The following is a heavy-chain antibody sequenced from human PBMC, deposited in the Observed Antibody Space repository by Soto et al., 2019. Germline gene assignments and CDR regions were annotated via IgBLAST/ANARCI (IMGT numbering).Heavy chain of an antibody. CDR3: ARGLERGLGYCSGGSCPRAVADIKSYYYYYMDV. Sequence: ASVKVSCKASGYTFTSYGISWVRQAPGQGLEWMGWISAYNGNTNYAQKLQGRVTMTTDTSTSTAYMELRSLRSDDTAVYYCARGLERGLGYCSGGSCPRAVADIKSYYYYYMDVWGKGTTVTVSS. CDR2: ISAYNGNT. V-gene: IGHV1-18*01. D-gene: IGHD2-15*01. J-gene: IGHJ6*03. CDR1: GYTFTSYG.